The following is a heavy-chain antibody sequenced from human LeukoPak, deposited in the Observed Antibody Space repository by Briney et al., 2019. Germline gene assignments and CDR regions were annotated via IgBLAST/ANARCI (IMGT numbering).Heavy chain of an antibody. CDR1: GFTFSSYG. J-gene: IGHJ4*02. CDR2: IWYDGSNK. CDR3: ARDRNYYGSGSYYFDY. D-gene: IGHD3-10*01. Sequence: PGRSLRLSCAASGFTFSSYGMHWVRQAPGKGLEWVAVIWYDGSNKCYADSVKGRFTISRDNSKNTLYLQMNSLRAEDTAVYYCARDRNYYGSGSYYFDYWGQGTLVTVSS. V-gene: IGHV3-33*01.